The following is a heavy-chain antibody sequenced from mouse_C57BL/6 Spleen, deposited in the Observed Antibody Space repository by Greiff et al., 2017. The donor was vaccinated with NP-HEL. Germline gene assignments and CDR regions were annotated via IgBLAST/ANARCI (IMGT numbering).Heavy chain of an antibody. J-gene: IGHJ1*03. CDR3: ARDVHYGSSYGYFDV. Sequence: DVMLVESGGGLVKPGGSLKLSCAASGFTFSSYAMSWVRQTPEKRLEWVATISDGGSYTYYPDNVKGRFTISRDNAKNNLYLQMSHLKSEDTAMYYCARDVHYGSSYGYFDVWGTGTTVTVSS. CDR1: GFTFSSYA. CDR2: ISDGGSYT. V-gene: IGHV5-4*01. D-gene: IGHD1-1*01.